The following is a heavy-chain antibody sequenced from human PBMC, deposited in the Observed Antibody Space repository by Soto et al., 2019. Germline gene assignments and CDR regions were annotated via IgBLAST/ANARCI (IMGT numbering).Heavy chain of an antibody. Sequence: QVQLVQSGAEVKKPGSSVKVSCKASGGTFSSYAISWVRQAPGQGLEWMGGIIPIFGTANYAQKFQGRVTITADESTSTAYMELSSLRSEDTAVYYCASSYYDFWSGYYRVWWFEPWGQGTLVTVSS. CDR1: GGTFSSYA. CDR3: ASSYYDFWSGYYRVWWFEP. CDR2: IIPIFGTA. D-gene: IGHD3-3*01. V-gene: IGHV1-69*01. J-gene: IGHJ5*02.